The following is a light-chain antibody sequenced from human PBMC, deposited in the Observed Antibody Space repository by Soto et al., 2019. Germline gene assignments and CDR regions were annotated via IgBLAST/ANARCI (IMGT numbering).Light chain of an antibody. CDR3: QQYKNWPLS. Sequence: VVMTQSAATLSVSPGDRATLSCRASQSISSNLAWYQQKPGQAPRLLIYGASTRATGIPARFSGSGSGTKFPLTISRLQPQDFAIYYCQQYKNWPLSFGGGTKVEIK. CDR2: GAS. V-gene: IGKV3-15*01. J-gene: IGKJ4*01. CDR1: QSISSN.